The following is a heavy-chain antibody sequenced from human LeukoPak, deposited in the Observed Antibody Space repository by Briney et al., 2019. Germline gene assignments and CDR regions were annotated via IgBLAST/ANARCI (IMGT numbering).Heavy chain of an antibody. D-gene: IGHD5-12*01. CDR2: TSGSGGST. V-gene: IGHV3-23*01. CDR1: GFTFSSYA. Sequence: GGSLRLSCAASGFTFSSYAMSWVRQAPGKGLEWVSATSGSGGSTYYADSVKGRFTISRDNSKNTLYLQMNSLRAEDTAVYYCAKGIRGYSGYDYDYWGQGTLVTVSS. CDR3: AKGIRGYSGYDYDY. J-gene: IGHJ4*02.